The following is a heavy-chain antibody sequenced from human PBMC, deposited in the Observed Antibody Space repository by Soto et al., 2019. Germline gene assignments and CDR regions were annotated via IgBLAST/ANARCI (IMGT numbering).Heavy chain of an antibody. CDR1: GGSISSYY. D-gene: IGHD3-3*02. V-gene: IGHV4-59*01. CDR3: ARLHFEGPYYYYGMDV. CDR2: IYYSGST. J-gene: IGHJ6*02. Sequence: SETLSLTCTVSGGSISSYYWSWIRQPPGKGLEWIGYIYYSGSTNYNPSLKSRVTISVDTSKNQFSLKLSSVTAADTAVYYCARLHFEGPYYYYGMDVWGQGTTVTGSS.